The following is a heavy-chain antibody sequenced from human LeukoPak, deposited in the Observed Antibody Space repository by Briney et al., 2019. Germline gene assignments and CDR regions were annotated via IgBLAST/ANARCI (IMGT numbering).Heavy chain of an antibody. CDR2: IKPDGSST. J-gene: IGHJ4*02. D-gene: IGHD6-13*01. V-gene: IGHV3-74*01. CDR1: GFTFSSNW. CDR3: VPADKQ. Sequence: GGSLGLSCAVSGFTFSSNWMHWVRQAPGKGLVWVSLIKPDGSSTDYADSVKGRFTISRDNAKNTLYLQMNSLRAEDTAVYYCVPADKQWGQGTLVTVSS.